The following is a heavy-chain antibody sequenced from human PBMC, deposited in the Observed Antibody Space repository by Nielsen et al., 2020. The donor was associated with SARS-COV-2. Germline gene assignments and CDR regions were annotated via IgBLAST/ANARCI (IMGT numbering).Heavy chain of an antibody. CDR3: ARGGTIFGVVTRMDV. CDR2: IYYSGST. Sequence: SETLSLTCTVSGGSISSGGYYWSWIRQHPGKGLEWIGYIYYSGSTYYNPSLKSRVTISVDTSKNQFSLKLSSVTAADTAVYYCARGGTIFGVVTRMDVWGQGTLVTVSS. J-gene: IGHJ4*02. V-gene: IGHV4-31*03. D-gene: IGHD3-3*01. CDR1: GGSISSGGYY.